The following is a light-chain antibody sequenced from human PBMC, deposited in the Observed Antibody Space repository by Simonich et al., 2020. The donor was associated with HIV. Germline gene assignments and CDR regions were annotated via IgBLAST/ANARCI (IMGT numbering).Light chain of an antibody. CDR1: QSVSSSY. CDR2: GAS. V-gene: IGKV3D-20*02. CDR3: QQRVHWPPIT. J-gene: IGKJ5*01. Sequence: EIVLTQSPGTLSLSPGERATLSYRASQSVSSSYLAWYQQKPGQAPRLLIYGASSRATGLPARFRGSGSGTDFTLTISSLEPEDFAVYYCQQRVHWPPITFGQGTRLEIK.